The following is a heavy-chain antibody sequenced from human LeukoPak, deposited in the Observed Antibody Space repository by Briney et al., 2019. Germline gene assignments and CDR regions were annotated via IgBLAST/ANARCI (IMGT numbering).Heavy chain of an antibody. CDR1: GDSISTSKSY. J-gene: IGHJ4*02. V-gene: IGHV4-39*07. Sequence: PSDTLSLTCTVSGDSISTSKSYWGWIRQPPLKGLEWIGSIYYTGNTYYNASLKSRVTISVDTSKNQFSLKLSSVTAADTAVYYCARRLRWFKLVYFDYWGQGTLVTVSS. D-gene: IGHD4-23*01. CDR3: ARRLRWFKLVYFDY. CDR2: IYYTGNT.